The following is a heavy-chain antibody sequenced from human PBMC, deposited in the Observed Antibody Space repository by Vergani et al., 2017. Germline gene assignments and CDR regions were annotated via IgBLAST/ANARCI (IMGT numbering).Heavy chain of an antibody. Sequence: EVQLLESGGGLVQPGGSLRLSCAASGFTFSSYAMSWVRQAPGKGLEWVSAISGSGGSTYYADSVKGRFTISRDNSKNTLYLQMNSLRAEDTAVYYCAKLETAAVIYYYYGMDVWGQGTTVTVSS. CDR2: ISGSGGST. CDR3: AKLETAAVIYYYYGMDV. V-gene: IGHV3-23*01. J-gene: IGHJ6*02. CDR1: GFTFSSYA. D-gene: IGHD6-13*01.